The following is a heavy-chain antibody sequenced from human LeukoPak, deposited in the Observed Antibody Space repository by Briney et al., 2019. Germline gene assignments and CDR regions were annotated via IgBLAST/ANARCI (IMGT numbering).Heavy chain of an antibody. CDR1: GGSFSGYY. J-gene: IGHJ3*02. D-gene: IGHD6-19*01. CDR3: ARALSLVAVAGRGAFDI. CDR2: INHSVST. V-gene: IGHV4-34*01. Sequence: PSETLSLTCAVYGGSFSGYYWSWIRQPPGEGLQWIGEINHSVSTNYNPSLKSRVTISVDTSKNQFSLKLSSVTAADTAVYCCARALSLVAVAGRGAFDIWGQGTMVTVSS.